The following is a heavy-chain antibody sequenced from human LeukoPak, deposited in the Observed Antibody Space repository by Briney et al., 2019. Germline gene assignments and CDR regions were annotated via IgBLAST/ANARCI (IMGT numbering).Heavy chain of an antibody. J-gene: IGHJ4*02. CDR3: VKDSPLDY. Sequence: GGSLRLSCGASGFTFNNYGMLWVRQAPGKGLEWVAFIRYDGTNKYYADSVKGRFTISRDNSKNTLFLQMNSLRPDDTAIYYCVKDSPLDYWGQGTLVIVSS. CDR2: IRYDGTNK. CDR1: GFTFNNYG. V-gene: IGHV3-30*02.